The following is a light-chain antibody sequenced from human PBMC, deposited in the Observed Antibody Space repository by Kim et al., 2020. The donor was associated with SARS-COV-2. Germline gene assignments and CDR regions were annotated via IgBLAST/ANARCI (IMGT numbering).Light chain of an antibody. V-gene: IGLV3-1*01. J-gene: IGLJ2*01. CDR2: QHS. CDR1: KLGNKY. Sequence: SYELTQPPSVSVSPGQTASITCSGDKLGNKYACWYQQKSGQSPVLVIYQHSKRPSGIPERFSGSNSENTATLTISGTQAMDEADYYCQAWDSSTVVFGGGNQLNVL. CDR3: QAWDSSTVV.